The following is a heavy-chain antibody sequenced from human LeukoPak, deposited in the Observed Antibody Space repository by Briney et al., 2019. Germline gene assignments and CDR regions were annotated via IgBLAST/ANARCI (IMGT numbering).Heavy chain of an antibody. CDR1: GDSIRSYY. J-gene: IGHJ5*02. CDR3: AREQWLVQA. CDR2: IYYSGST. D-gene: IGHD6-19*01. Sequence: PSETLSLTCTVSGDSIRSYYWSWIRQPPGKGLEWIGYIYYSGSTNYNPSLKSRVTISVDTSKNQFSLKLSSVTAADTAVYYCAREQWLVQAWGQGTLVTVSS. V-gene: IGHV4-59*12.